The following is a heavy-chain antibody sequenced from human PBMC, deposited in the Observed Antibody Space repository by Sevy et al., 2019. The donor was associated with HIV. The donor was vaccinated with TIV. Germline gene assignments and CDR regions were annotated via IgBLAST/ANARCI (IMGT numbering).Heavy chain of an antibody. D-gene: IGHD6-13*01. V-gene: IGHV4-34*01. Sequence: SETLSLTCAVYGGSFSGYYWSWIRQPPGKGLEWIGEINHSGSTNYNPSLKSRVTISVDTSKNQFSLKLSSVTAADTAVYYCAKGPRTKGQLVSFICSYCYWGQGTLVTVSS. CDR1: GGSFSGYY. CDR3: AKGPRTKGQLVSFICSYCY. CDR2: INHSGST. J-gene: IGHJ4*02.